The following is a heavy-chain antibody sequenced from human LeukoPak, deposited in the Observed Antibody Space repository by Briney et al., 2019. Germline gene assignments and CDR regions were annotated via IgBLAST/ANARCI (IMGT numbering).Heavy chain of an antibody. CDR3: ARWGAAAMDV. CDR2: ISRSGNTI. Sequence: GGSLRLSCAASGFTFSSYSMNWVRQAPGKGLEWLSYISRSGNTIYYADSVKGRFTISRDNAKNSLYLQMNSLRAEDTAVFYCARWGAAAMDVWGKGTTVTVSS. J-gene: IGHJ6*03. V-gene: IGHV3-48*01. D-gene: IGHD3-16*01. CDR1: GFTFSSYS.